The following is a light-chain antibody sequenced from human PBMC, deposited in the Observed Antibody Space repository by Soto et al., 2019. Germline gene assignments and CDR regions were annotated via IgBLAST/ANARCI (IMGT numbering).Light chain of an antibody. CDR3: QQYANWPPVI. CDR2: GAS. CDR1: QSVNIH. Sequence: EIVMTQSPATLSVSPGERATLSCRASQSVNIHLAWYQQKPVQAPRLLIYGASARATGIPAKFSGSGSGTEFTLTITSLQSEDFAVYFCQQYANWPPVIFGGGTKVDIK. V-gene: IGKV3D-15*01. J-gene: IGKJ4*01.